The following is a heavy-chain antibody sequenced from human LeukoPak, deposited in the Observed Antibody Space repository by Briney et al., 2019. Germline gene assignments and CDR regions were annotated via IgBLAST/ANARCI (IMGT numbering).Heavy chain of an antibody. CDR2: INPGGSSI. V-gene: IGHV3-74*01. CDR1: GSTFSSYW. D-gene: IGHD1-14*01. Sequence: GRSLRLSRAASGSTFSSYWMHWVRQVPGKGLVWVARINPGGSSITYADSVKGRFTISRDNAKNTLYLQMDSLRAEDTGVYYCARSNQADDYWGQGTLVTVSS. J-gene: IGHJ4*02. CDR3: ARSNQADDY.